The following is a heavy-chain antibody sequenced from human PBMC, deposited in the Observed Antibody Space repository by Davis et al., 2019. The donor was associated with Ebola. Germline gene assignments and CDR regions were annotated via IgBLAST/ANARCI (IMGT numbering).Heavy chain of an antibody. CDR3: ARELSLFGSSTYYYYGMDV. V-gene: IGHV3-48*03. CDR1: GFTFSSYE. CDR2: ISSSGSTI. D-gene: IGHD6-6*01. Sequence: GGSLRLSCAASGFTFSSYEMNWVRQAQGKGLEWVSYISSSGSTIYYADSVNGRFTISRDNAKNSLYLQMNSLRAEDTAVYYCARELSLFGSSTYYYYGMDVWGQGTTVTVSS. J-gene: IGHJ6*02.